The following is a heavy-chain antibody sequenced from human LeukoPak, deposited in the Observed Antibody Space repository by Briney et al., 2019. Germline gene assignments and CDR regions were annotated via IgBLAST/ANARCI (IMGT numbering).Heavy chain of an antibody. J-gene: IGHJ6*03. CDR3: ARTRSGGPYYYYYMDV. D-gene: IGHD2-15*01. Sequence: ASVKVSCTASGYTFTSYGISWVRQAPGQGLEWMGWISAYNGNTNYAQKLQGRVTMTTDTSTSTAYMELRSLRSDDTAVYYSARTRSGGPYYYYYMDVWGKGTTVTVSS. V-gene: IGHV1-18*01. CDR1: GYTFTSYG. CDR2: ISAYNGNT.